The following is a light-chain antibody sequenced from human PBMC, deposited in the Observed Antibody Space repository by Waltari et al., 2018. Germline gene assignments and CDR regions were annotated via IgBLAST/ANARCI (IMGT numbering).Light chain of an antibody. V-gene: IGKV3-20*01. J-gene: IGKJ2*01. CDR2: ASS. Sequence: EIVLTQSPGTLSLSPGERATLSCRASQSVTRNFLAWYQQQPGQAPSLLIFASSSRAPGIPDRCGGSGSGTDFTLTITRLEPEDFAVYYWQQYGSSPYTFGQGTNLEIK. CDR1: QSVTRNF. CDR3: QQYGSSPYT.